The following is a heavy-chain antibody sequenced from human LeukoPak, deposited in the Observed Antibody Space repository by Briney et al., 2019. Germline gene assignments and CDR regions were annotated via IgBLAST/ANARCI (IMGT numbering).Heavy chain of an antibody. Sequence: SVKVSCKASGGTFSSYAISWVRQAPGQGLEWMGGIIPSFGTANYAQKFQGRVTITTDESTSTAYMELSSLRSEDTAVYYCAREVVGATLNWFDPWGQGTLVTVSS. D-gene: IGHD1-26*01. CDR1: GGTFSSYA. CDR2: IIPSFGTA. J-gene: IGHJ5*02. V-gene: IGHV1-69*05. CDR3: AREVVGATLNWFDP.